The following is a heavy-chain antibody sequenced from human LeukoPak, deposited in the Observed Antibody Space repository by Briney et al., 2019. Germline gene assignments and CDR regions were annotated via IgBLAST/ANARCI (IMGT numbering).Heavy chain of an antibody. CDR3: ARDVVEWLVPIDY. CDR2: INPNSGGT. CDR1: GNTFTGHY. V-gene: IGHV1-2*02. Sequence: ASVKVSCKASGNTFTGHYMHWVRQAPGQGLEWMGWINPNSGGTNYAQKFQGRVTTTRDTSISTDYMELSRLRSDDTAVYYCARDVVEWLVPIDYWGQGTLVTVSS. D-gene: IGHD6-19*01. J-gene: IGHJ4*02.